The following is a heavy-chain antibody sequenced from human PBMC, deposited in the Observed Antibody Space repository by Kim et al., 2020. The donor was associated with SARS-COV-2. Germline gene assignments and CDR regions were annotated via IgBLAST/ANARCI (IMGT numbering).Heavy chain of an antibody. CDR2: TI. Sequence: TIYDADSVKGRFTISRDNAKNSLCRQLNSLRAEDTAVYYCARFRSSYFDSWGQGTLVIVSS. D-gene: IGHD6-13*01. CDR3: ARFRSSYFDS. V-gene: IGHV3-48*03. J-gene: IGHJ4*03.